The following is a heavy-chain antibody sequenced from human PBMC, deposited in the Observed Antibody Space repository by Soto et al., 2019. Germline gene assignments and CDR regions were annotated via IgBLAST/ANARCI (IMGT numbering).Heavy chain of an antibody. J-gene: IGHJ4*02. CDR2: INPTGGST. V-gene: IGHV1-46*02. D-gene: IGHD3-3*01. CDR1: GYTFNSYY. CDR3: ARGLRFLELLSNPDY. Sequence: ASVKVSCKASGYTFNSYYVHWVRQAPGQGLEWMGIINPTGGSTTYAQKFQGRVTMTRDTSTSTVYMELSSLRSEDTAVYYCARGLRFLELLSNPDYWGQGTLVTVSS.